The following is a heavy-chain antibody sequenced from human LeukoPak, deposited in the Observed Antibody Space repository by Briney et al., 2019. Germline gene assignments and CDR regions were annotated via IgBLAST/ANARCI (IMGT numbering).Heavy chain of an antibody. CDR1: GFTFSSYA. V-gene: IGHV3-30-3*01. Sequence: GGSLRLSCAASGFTFSSYAMHWVRQAPGKGLEWVAVISYDGSNKYYADSVKGRFTISRDNSKNTLYLQMNSLRAEDTAVYHCARAWSDILTGYDYWGQGTLVTVSS. D-gene: IGHD3-9*01. CDR2: ISYDGSNK. CDR3: ARAWSDILTGYDY. J-gene: IGHJ4*02.